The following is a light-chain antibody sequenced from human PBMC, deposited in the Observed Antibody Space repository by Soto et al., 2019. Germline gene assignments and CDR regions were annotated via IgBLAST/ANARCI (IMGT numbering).Light chain of an antibody. V-gene: IGKV3-15*01. CDR2: GAS. CDR3: QQYNEWPLT. CDR1: QSVSTN. J-gene: IGKJ4*01. Sequence: ETVMTQSPATLSVSPGERATLSCGASQSVSTNLAWYQQKPGRVPRLLIYGASTRASDIPARFSGSGSGTEFTLTINSLQSEDFAVYYCQQYNEWPLTFGGGTKVEIE.